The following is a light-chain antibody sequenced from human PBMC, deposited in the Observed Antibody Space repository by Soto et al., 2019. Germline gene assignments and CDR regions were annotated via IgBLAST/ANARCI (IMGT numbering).Light chain of an antibody. CDR3: QQTYSTPIT. V-gene: IGKV1-39*01. Sequence: DVQVTQSPSSLSASVGDRVTITCRTSQIIVTYLSWYQQRPGKAPTLLIYGASTLQRGVPSRFSGSGSGTDFSLALNSLQPEDSATYYCQQTYSTPITFGRGTRLDIK. CDR2: GAS. CDR1: QIIVTY. J-gene: IGKJ5*01.